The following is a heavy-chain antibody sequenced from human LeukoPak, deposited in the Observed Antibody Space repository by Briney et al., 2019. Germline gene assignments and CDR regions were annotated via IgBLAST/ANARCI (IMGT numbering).Heavy chain of an antibody. D-gene: IGHD3-10*01. Sequence: GGSLRLSCAASGFTFSSYAMHWVRQAPGKGLEWVAVISCDGSNKYYADSVKGRFTISRDNSKNTLYLQMNSLRAEDTAVYYCARDGNYYGSGSYGIFDYWGQGTLVTVSS. CDR1: GFTFSSYA. V-gene: IGHV3-30-3*01. CDR2: ISCDGSNK. J-gene: IGHJ4*02. CDR3: ARDGNYYGSGSYGIFDY.